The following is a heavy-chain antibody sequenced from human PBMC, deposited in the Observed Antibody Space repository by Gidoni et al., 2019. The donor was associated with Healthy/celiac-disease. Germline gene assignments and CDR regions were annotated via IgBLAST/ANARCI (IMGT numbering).Heavy chain of an antibody. J-gene: IGHJ5*02. V-gene: IGHV3-48*03. Sequence: SCAASGFTFISYEMNWVRQAPGKGLEWVSYISSSGSTIYYADSVKGRFTISRDNAKNSLYLQMNSLRAEDTAVYYCATEGLWFGEFLNWFDPWGQGTLVTVSS. CDR1: GFTFISYE. CDR3: ATEGLWFGEFLNWFDP. CDR2: ISSSGSTI. D-gene: IGHD3-10*01.